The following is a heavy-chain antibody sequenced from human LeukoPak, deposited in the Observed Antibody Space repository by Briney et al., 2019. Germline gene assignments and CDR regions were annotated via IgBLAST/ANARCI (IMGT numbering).Heavy chain of an antibody. V-gene: IGHV3-66*02. Sequence: GGSLRLSCAASGLTVGGNYMSWVRQAPGKGLEWVSVICSGGSTYYADSVKGRLTISRDNSKNTLYLQMNSLRAEDTAVYYCARVKGTTTWSHWFDPWGQGTLVTVSS. CDR3: ARVKGTTTWSHWFDP. CDR2: ICSGGST. J-gene: IGHJ5*02. D-gene: IGHD2-2*01. CDR1: GLTVGGNY.